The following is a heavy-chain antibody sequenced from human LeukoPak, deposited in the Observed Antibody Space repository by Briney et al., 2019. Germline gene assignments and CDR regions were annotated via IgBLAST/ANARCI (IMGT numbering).Heavy chain of an antibody. J-gene: IGHJ4*02. D-gene: IGHD3-22*01. CDR3: ARARTMIVVEPYFDH. CDR2: IYSGGST. Sequence: GGSLRLSCAASGFTVSSNYMSWVRQAPGKGLEWVSVIYSGGSTYYADSVKGRFTISRDNSKNTLYLQMKSLRAEDTAVYYCARARTMIVVEPYFDHWGQGTLVTVSS. V-gene: IGHV3-66*01. CDR1: GFTVSSNY.